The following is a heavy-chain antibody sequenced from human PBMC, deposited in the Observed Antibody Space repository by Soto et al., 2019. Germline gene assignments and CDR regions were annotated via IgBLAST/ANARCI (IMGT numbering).Heavy chain of an antibody. CDR2: ISYDGSNK. CDR3: AKDQDIVVVVDPIMED. D-gene: IGHD2-15*01. V-gene: IGHV3-30*18. Sequence: QVQLVESGGGVVQPGRPLRLSCAASGFTFSSYGMHWVRQAPGKGLEWVAVISYDGSNKYYADSVKGRFTISRDNSKNTLYLQMNSLRAEDTAVYYCAKDQDIVVVVDPIMEDWGQGTLVTVSS. CDR1: GFTFSSYG. J-gene: IGHJ4*02.